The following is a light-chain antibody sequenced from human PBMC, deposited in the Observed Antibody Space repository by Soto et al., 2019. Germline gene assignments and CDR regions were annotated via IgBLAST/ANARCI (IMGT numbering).Light chain of an antibody. CDR3: QQSFTTPYT. V-gene: IGKV1-39*01. CDR2: STS. Sequence: DIQMTQSPSSLSASVGDRVTITCRASQTINKNLNWYRQKPGQAPRLLIYSTSDFQSGVPSRFSGSGSGTDFTLTISDLQPEDFATYYCQQSFTTPYTFGQGTRLEIK. J-gene: IGKJ5*01. CDR1: QTINKN.